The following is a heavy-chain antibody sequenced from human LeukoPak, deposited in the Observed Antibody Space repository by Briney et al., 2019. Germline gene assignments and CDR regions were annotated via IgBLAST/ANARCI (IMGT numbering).Heavy chain of an antibody. CDR1: GYSISRGYY. CDR3: ARGPVTHFDY. CDR2: IYHGVNI. J-gene: IGHJ4*02. D-gene: IGHD4-17*01. Sequence: SETLPLTCAVSGYSISRGYYWGWIRQPPGKGLESVSRIYHGVNIYYNPSLKTRVNISIDTSKNQFSLRLSSVTPADTAVYYCARGPVTHFDYWGQGTLVTVSS. V-gene: IGHV4-38-2*01.